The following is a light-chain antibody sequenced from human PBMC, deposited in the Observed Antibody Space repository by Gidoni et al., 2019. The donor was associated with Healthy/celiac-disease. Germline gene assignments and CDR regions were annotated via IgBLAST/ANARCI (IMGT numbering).Light chain of an antibody. CDR2: WAS. CDR1: QSVLYSSNNKNY. CDR3: QQYYSTPLT. V-gene: IGKV4-1*01. Sequence: DIVMTKSPASLAVSLGERATINFKSSQSVLYSSNNKNYLAWSQQKPGQPPNLLIYWASTRESGVPDRFSGSGSGTDFTLTISSLQAEDVAVYYCQQYYSTPLTFGGGTKVEIK. J-gene: IGKJ4*01.